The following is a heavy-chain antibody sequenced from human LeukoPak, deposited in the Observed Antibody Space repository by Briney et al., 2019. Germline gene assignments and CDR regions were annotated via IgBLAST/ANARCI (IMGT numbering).Heavy chain of an antibody. Sequence: ASVKVSCKASGYTFTNYYIHWVRQPPGQGLEWMGIINLVGGSTTYARRFQDRVTMTMDTSTSTVYMELRSLRSEETAVYYCAREGDREAAGTAFDGWGQGTLVTVSS. CDR1: GYTFTNYY. CDR3: AREGDREAAGTAFDG. D-gene: IGHD6-13*01. CDR2: INLVGGST. V-gene: IGHV1-46*01. J-gene: IGHJ4*02.